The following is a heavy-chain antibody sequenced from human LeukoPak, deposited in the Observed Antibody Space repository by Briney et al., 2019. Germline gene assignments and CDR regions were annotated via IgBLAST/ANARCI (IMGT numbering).Heavy chain of an antibody. CDR1: GGSISSSSYY. Sequence: SETLSLTCTVSGGSISSSSYYWGWIRQPPGKGLEWIGSIYYSGSTYYNPSLKSRVTISVDTSKNQFSLKLSSVTAADTAVYYRARLRIFGFDYWGQGTLVTVSS. D-gene: IGHD3-3*01. CDR3: ARLRIFGFDY. V-gene: IGHV4-39*01. J-gene: IGHJ4*02. CDR2: IYYSGST.